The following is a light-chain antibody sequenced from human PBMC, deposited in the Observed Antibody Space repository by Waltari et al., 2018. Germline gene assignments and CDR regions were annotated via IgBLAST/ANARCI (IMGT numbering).Light chain of an antibody. CDR1: SSDVGGNNH. CDR2: DVS. J-gene: IGLJ2*01. Sequence: QSALTQPRSGSGSPGQSVTIPCTGTSSDVGGNNHVPWYQQRTGKAPNLMTYDVSKRRSAVPVRFSCSKSGNTAALNISGLQAEDEADYYCCGYPNTNDFYLVFGEGNERTVL. V-gene: IGLV2-11*01. CDR3: CGYPNTNDFYLV.